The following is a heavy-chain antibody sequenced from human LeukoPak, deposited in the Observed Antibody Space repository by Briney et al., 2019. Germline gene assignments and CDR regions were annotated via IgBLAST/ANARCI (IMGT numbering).Heavy chain of an antibody. V-gene: IGHV1-8*01. Sequence: AAVKVSCKASGYSFTDYDIDWVRQPPGQGLGWMGWVNPTTGNAAYGQKFQGRVTLTRDTSIGTAYMEVSGLTSEDTAVYYCARETRGYYYLDVWGAGTTVTASS. CDR2: VNPTTGNA. CDR1: GYSFTDYD. J-gene: IGHJ6*03. CDR3: ARETRGYYYLDV.